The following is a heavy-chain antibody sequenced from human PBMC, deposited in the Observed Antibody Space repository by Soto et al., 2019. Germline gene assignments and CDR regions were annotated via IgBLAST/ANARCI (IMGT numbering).Heavy chain of an antibody. J-gene: IGHJ3*02. D-gene: IGHD3-16*01. Sequence: SVKVSCKASGGRFSSNAISWVRQAPGQGLERMGGIIPIFGKANYAQKFQGRVTITADESTSTAYMELSSLRSEDTALYYCARGNRDPLFYSYFNDYYDAFDMWGQGTMVTVSS. CDR1: GGRFSSNA. V-gene: IGHV1-69*13. CDR2: IIPIFGKA. CDR3: ARGNRDPLFYSYFNDYYDAFDM.